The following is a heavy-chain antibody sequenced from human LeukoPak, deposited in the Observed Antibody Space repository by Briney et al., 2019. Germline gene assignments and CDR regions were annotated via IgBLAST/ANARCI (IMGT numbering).Heavy chain of an antibody. V-gene: IGHV4-34*01. D-gene: IGHD3-22*01. J-gene: IGHJ4*02. CDR1: GGSFSGYY. CDR2: INHSGST. Sequence: SETLSLTCAVYGGSFSGYYWSWIRQPPGKGLEWIGEINHSGSTNYNPSLKSRVTISVDTSKNQFSLKLSSVTAADTAVYYCARVWRIRSYYYDSSGYFDYWGQGTLVTVSS. CDR3: ARVWRIRSYYYDSSGYFDY.